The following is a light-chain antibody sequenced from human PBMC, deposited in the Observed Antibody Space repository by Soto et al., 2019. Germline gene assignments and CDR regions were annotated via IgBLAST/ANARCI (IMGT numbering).Light chain of an antibody. CDR1: SSNIGAGYD. V-gene: IGLV1-40*01. Sequence: QLVLTQPPSVSGAPGQRVTISCTGSSSNIGAGYDVHWYQHLPGTAPKLVIYGNNNRPSGVPDRFSGSKSGTSASLAITGLQAEDEADYYCQSYDSSLSDTYVFGTGTKVTVL. J-gene: IGLJ1*01. CDR2: GNN. CDR3: QSYDSSLSDTYV.